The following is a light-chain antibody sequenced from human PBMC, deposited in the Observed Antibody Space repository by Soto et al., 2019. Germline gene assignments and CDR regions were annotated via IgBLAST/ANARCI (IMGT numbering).Light chain of an antibody. V-gene: IGKV1-5*01. J-gene: IGKJ1*01. CDR1: ESISDW. CDR2: DAS. CDR3: QQYKSYST. Sequence: DMQLTQSPASLSASVGDRGTITCRASESISDWLAWLQQKPGKAPKVLIYDASTLESGVPSRFSGSRSGTEFTLTISSLQPDDFATYYCQQYKSYSTFGQGTKVDIK.